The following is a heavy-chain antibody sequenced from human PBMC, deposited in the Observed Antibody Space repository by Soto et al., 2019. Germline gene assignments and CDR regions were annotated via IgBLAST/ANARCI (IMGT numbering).Heavy chain of an antibody. CDR3: ARVVMTTVPACYYYGMDV. V-gene: IGHV1-69*18. J-gene: IGHJ6*02. CDR1: GGTFSSYA. D-gene: IGHD4-4*01. CDR2: IIPFIGTA. Sequence: QVQLVQSGAEVKKPGSSVTVSCKASGGTFSSYAISWVRQAPGQGLEWMGRIIPFIGTANYAQKFQGRVTITADESTRTAYMALTSLRSEDTAVYYCARVVMTTVPACYYYGMDVWGQGTTVTVSS.